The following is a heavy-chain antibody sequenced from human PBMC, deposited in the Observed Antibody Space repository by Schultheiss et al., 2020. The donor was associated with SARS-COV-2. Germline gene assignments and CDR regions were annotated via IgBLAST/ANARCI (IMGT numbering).Heavy chain of an antibody. D-gene: IGHD3-22*01. Sequence: GGSLRLSCAASGFTFSSYWMHWVRQAPGKGLVWVSRINSDGSSTSYADSVKGRFTISRDNAKNSLYLQMNSLRAEDTAVYYCARDELSDSSGYYPGWFDPWGQGTLVTVSS. CDR3: ARDELSDSSGYYPGWFDP. CDR2: INSDGSST. V-gene: IGHV3-74*01. CDR1: GFTFSSYW. J-gene: IGHJ5*02.